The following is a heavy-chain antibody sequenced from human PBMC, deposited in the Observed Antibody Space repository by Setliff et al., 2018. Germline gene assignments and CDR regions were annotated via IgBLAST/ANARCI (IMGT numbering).Heavy chain of an antibody. D-gene: IGHD4-17*01. CDR3: ARDFLGIHIDHGNALDDY. Sequence: GASVKVSCKASGGTFNTYAISWVRQAPGQGLEWMGGIIPIFGTTNYAQKFQGRVTITADESMSTAYMELSSPRSEDTAVYYCARDFLGIHIDHGNALDDYWGQGTLVTVSS. CDR2: IIPIFGTT. J-gene: IGHJ4*02. CDR1: GGTFNTYA. V-gene: IGHV1-69*13.